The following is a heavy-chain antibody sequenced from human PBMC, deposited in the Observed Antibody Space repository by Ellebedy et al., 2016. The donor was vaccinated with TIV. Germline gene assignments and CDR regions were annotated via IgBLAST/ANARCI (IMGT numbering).Heavy chain of an antibody. CDR3: ARGGGSAMDPHYFDS. CDR1: GDSINIYY. V-gene: IGHV4-59*12. J-gene: IGHJ4*02. D-gene: IGHD2-2*01. Sequence: MPSETLSLTCSVSGDSINIYYLNWIRLSPAKGLEWIGYIYDLLIPKYNPSLRGRVTMSVDVSKNQSSLNLNSVTAADTAVYYCARGGGSAMDPHYFDSWGQGALVTVAS. CDR2: IYDLLIP.